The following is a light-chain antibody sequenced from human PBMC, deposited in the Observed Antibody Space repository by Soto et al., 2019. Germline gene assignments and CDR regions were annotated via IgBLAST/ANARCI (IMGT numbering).Light chain of an antibody. CDR3: SSYAGSNNYV. CDR1: SSYIGGYNY. Sequence: QSALTQPPSASGSPGQSVTISCTGTSSYIGGYNYVSWYQQHPGKAPKLMIYEVSKRPSGVPDRFSGSKSGNTASLTVSGLQAEDEADYYCSSYAGSNNYVCGSGTKVTVL. V-gene: IGLV2-8*01. J-gene: IGLJ1*01. CDR2: EVS.